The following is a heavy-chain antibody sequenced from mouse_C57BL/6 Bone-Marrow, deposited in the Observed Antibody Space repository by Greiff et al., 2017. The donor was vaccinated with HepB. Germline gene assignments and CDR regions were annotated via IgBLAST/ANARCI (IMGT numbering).Heavy chain of an antibody. CDR1: GFCFNTFA. J-gene: IGHJ2*01. Sequence: EVKLVASGRGLCLSLCPLNFPSAAPGFCFNTFASNWVCWAPGKGLEWVALIRSKSKKYATYYADSVKDRFTISRDLSEIILYLPMNNVKTEDTARYYRERQTGYCGCWGQGNTLRNSS. CDR2: IRSKSKKYAT. V-gene: IGHV10-1*01. CDR3: ERQTGYCGC.